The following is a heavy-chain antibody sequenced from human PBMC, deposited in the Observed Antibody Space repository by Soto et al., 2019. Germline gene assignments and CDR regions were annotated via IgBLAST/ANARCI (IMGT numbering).Heavy chain of an antibody. CDR3: ARLDYNNYYYEIKYCFDS. CDR2: IYYSGST. V-gene: IGHV4-31*03. J-gene: IGHJ4*02. Sequence: SETLSLTCSVSGGSISSGGYYWSWIRQHPGKGLECIGYIYYSGSTFYNPSLKSRLIIAVDTSKNQISLKLRSVTAADTAVYYCARLDYNNYYYEIKYCFDSWGPGTLVTVSS. D-gene: IGHD4-4*01. CDR1: GGSISSGGYY.